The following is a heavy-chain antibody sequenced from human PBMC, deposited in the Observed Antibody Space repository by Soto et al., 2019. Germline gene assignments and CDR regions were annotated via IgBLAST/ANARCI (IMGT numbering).Heavy chain of an antibody. J-gene: IGHJ4*02. CDR3: VSDRGYGHASVPYS. CDR1: GFAFSSYG. D-gene: IGHD5-12*01. CDR2: ISYDGSLQ. Sequence: QAQLVESGGGVVQPGRSLRLSCAASGFAFSSYGMHWVRQAPGTGLGWVAVISYDGSLQHYADSVKGRFTISRDNSKNMVLLQMSSLIAEDTAVSYCVSDRGYGHASVPYSWGQGTLVSVSS. V-gene: IGHV3-30*03.